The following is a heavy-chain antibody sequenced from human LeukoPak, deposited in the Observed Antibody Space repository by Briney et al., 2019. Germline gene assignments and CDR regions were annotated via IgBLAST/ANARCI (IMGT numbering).Heavy chain of an antibody. Sequence: ASVKVSCKASGYTFTGYYMHWVRQAPGQGLEWMGWINPNSGGTNYAQKFQGRVTMTRDTSISTAYMELSRLRSDDTAVYYCARGSAVNYDILTGYYFGYYYMDVWGKGTTVTISS. D-gene: IGHD3-9*01. CDR1: GYTFTGYY. J-gene: IGHJ6*03. CDR3: ARGSAVNYDILTGYYFGYYYMDV. V-gene: IGHV1-2*02. CDR2: INPNSGGT.